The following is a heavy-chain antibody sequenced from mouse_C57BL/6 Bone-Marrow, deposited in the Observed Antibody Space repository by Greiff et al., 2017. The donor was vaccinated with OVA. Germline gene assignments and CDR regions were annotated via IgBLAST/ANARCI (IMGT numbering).Heavy chain of an antibody. J-gene: IGHJ3*01. CDR1: GYTFTSYW. V-gene: IGHV1-55*01. Sequence: QVQLQQPGAELVKPGASVKMSCKASGYTFTSYWITWVKQRPGQGLEWIGDIYPGSGSTNYNEKFKSKATLTVDTSSSTAYMQRSSLTSEDAAVYYCAREEGMTRGAYWGQGTLVTVSA. D-gene: IGHD3-3*01. CDR3: AREEGMTRGAY. CDR2: IYPGSGST.